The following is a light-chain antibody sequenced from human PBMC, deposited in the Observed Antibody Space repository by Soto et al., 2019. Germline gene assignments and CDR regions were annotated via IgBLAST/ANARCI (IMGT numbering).Light chain of an antibody. Sequence: EILLTQSPGTLSLSPGERATLSCRASQSVSSNYLAWYQQIPGQAPRLLIYGVSSRDAGIPDRFSGSGSGTDFTLTINRLEPEDFYVYYCQQYHNKPITFGQGTRLEIK. CDR1: QSVSSNY. V-gene: IGKV3-20*01. CDR2: GVS. J-gene: IGKJ5*01. CDR3: QQYHNKPIT.